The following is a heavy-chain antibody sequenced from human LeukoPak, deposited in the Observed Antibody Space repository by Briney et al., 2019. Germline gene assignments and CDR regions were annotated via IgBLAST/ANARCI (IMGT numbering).Heavy chain of an antibody. CDR3: AKDLASMTYFDY. J-gene: IGHJ4*02. D-gene: IGHD6-6*01. Sequence: GGSLRLSXAASGFTFTSYGMHWVRQAPGKGLEWVAFIRYDGSNKYYADSVQGRFTISRDNSKNTLYLQMNTLRGEDTAVYYCAKDLASMTYFDYWGQGTLVTVSS. CDR2: IRYDGSNK. V-gene: IGHV3-30*02. CDR1: GFTFTSYG.